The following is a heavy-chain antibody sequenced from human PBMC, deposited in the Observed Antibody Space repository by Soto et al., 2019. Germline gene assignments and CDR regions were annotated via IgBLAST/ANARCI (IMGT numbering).Heavy chain of an antibody. V-gene: IGHV4-30-4*08. CDR1: GGSISDETHY. D-gene: IGHD6-13*01. Sequence: SETLSLTCTVSGGSISDETHYWGCIRQPPGRGLEWIGYIYYSGSTYYNPSLKSRVTISVDTSKNQFSLKLSSVTAADTAVYYCAREVSSSSWYPYYYYYYGMDAWGQGTTVTVSS. CDR2: IYYSGST. CDR3: AREVSSSSWYPYYYYYYGMDA. J-gene: IGHJ6*02.